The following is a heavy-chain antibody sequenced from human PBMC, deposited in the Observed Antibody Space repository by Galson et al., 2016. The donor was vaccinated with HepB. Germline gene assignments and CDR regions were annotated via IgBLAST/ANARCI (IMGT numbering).Heavy chain of an antibody. CDR3: ARARAAAEKMAGDY. J-gene: IGHJ4*02. Sequence: SVKVSCKASGYTFTGYYMHWVRQAPGQGLEWMGWINPNSGGTNYAQKFQGRVTMTRDTSISTAYMELSRLRSDDTAVYYCARARAAAEKMAGDYWGQGTLVTVSS. CDR1: GYTFTGYY. V-gene: IGHV1-2*02. CDR2: INPNSGGT. D-gene: IGHD6-13*01.